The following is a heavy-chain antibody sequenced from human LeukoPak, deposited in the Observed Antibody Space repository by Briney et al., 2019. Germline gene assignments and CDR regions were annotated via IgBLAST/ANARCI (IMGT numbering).Heavy chain of an antibody. Sequence: PGGSLRLSCAASGFTFSSYGMSSVRQAPGKGLKWVSVISGSGGSTNYADSVKGRFTISRDNSKNTLYLQMNSLRAEDTAVYYCARRGTYFDYWGQGTLVTVSS. J-gene: IGHJ4*02. D-gene: IGHD3-16*01. CDR1: GFTFSSYG. V-gene: IGHV3-23*01. CDR2: ISGSGGST. CDR3: ARRGTYFDY.